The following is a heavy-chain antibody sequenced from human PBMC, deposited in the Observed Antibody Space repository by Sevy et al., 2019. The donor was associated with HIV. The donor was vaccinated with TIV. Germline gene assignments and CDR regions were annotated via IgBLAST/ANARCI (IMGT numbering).Heavy chain of an antibody. CDR1: GFTFSGSA. Sequence: GGSLRLSCAASGFTFSGSAMHWVHQASGKGLEWVGRIRSKANSYATAYAASVKGRFTISRDDSKNTAYLQMNSLKTEDTAVYYCTEAGHYDFWSQPRDVWGQGTTVTVSS. J-gene: IGHJ6*02. CDR3: TEAGHYDFWSQPRDV. CDR2: IRSKANSYAT. D-gene: IGHD3-3*01. V-gene: IGHV3-73*01.